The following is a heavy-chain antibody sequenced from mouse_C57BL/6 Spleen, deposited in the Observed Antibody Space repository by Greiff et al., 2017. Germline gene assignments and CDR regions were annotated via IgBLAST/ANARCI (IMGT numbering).Heavy chain of an antibody. D-gene: IGHD4-1*01. Sequence: EVMLVESGGGLVKPGGSLKLSCAASGFTFSSYAMSWVRQTPEKRLEWVATISDGGSYTYYPDNVKGRFTISRDNAKNNLYLQMSHLKSEDTAMYYCASNWDGYWYFDGWGTGTTVAVSS. V-gene: IGHV5-4*03. CDR3: ASNWDGYWYFDG. CDR2: ISDGGSYT. J-gene: IGHJ1*03. CDR1: GFTFSSYA.